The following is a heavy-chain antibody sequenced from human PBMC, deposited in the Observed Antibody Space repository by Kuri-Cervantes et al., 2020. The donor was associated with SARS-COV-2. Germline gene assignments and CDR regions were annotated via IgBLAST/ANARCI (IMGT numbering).Heavy chain of an antibody. CDR1: GFTFSRSW. J-gene: IGHJ4*02. CDR3: AGELLWGDLDY. D-gene: IGHD1-26*01. V-gene: IGHV3-30-3*01. CDR2: ISYDGSNK. Sequence: GESLKISCAASGFTFSRSWMHWVRQAPGKGLEWVAVISYDGSNKYYADSVKGRFTISRDNSKNTLYLQMNSLRAEDTAVYYCAGELLWGDLDYWGQGTLVTVSS.